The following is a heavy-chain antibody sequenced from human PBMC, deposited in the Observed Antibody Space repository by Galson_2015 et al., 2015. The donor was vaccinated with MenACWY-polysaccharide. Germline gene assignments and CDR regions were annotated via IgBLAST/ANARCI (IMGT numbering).Heavy chain of an antibody. CDR1: GGSMSGYH. Sequence: LSLTCAVSGGSMSGYHWTWIRQSPGKGLEWSGWVHYRAGGKYSPSLNSRVIISIDTSRNQFSLKLTSVTTADTAVYFCAKIGGMNRGSYYNYGWFDPWGQGTLVTVSS. CDR3: AKIGGMNRGSYYNYGWFDP. J-gene: IGHJ5*02. V-gene: IGHV4-59*13. CDR2: VHYRAGG. D-gene: IGHD1-26*01.